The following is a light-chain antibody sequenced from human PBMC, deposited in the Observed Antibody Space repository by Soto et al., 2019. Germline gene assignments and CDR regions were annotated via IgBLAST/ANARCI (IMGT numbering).Light chain of an antibody. V-gene: IGLV1-47*01. J-gene: IGLJ1*01. Sequence: QSVLTQPPSASGTPGQRVTISCSGSSSNIGSNYVYWYQHFPGTAPKLLIYRINQRPSGVPDRFSGSKSGTSASLAISGLRPEDEADYYCQSYDSSLSGSYVFGTGTKVTVL. CDR1: SSNIGSNY. CDR3: QSYDSSLSGSYV. CDR2: RIN.